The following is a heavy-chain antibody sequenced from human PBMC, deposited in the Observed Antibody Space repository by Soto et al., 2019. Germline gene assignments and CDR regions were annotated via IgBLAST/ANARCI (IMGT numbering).Heavy chain of an antibody. J-gene: IGHJ6*02. Sequence: SETLSLTCTVSGGSISSYYWSWIRQPPGKGLEWIGYIYYSGSTNYNPSLKSRVTISVDTSKNQFSLKLSSVTAADTAVYYCARDMTTGAYSSSWYVVGMDVWGQGTTVTVSS. CDR3: ARDMTTGAYSSSWYVVGMDV. CDR2: IYYSGST. V-gene: IGHV4-59*01. CDR1: GGSISSYY. D-gene: IGHD6-13*01.